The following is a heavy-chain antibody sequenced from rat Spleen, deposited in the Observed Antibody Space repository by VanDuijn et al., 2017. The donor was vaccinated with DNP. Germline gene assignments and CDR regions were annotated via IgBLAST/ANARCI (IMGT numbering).Heavy chain of an antibody. D-gene: IGHD4-6*01. Sequence: VQLKESGPGLVQPSQTLSLTCTVSGFSLTTNGVSWVRQPPGKGLEWMGLMGSGGSTAYNSALKSRLSISRDTSKSQVFLKMNRLQTDATAMYYFIRYFGGWCRGVMVTVSS. CDR3: IRYFGG. J-gene: IGHJ2*01. CDR1: GFSLTTNG. V-gene: IGHV2S63*01. CDR2: MGSGGST.